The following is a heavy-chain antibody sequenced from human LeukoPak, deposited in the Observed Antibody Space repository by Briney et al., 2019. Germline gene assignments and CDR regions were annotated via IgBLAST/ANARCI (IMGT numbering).Heavy chain of an antibody. V-gene: IGHV3-30-3*01. CDR2: ISYDGSNK. J-gene: IGHJ4*02. D-gene: IGHD1-26*01. Sequence: GGSLRLSCAASGFTFSSYAMHWVRQAPGKGLEWVAVISYDGSNKYYADSVKGRFTISRDNSKNTLYLQMNSLRAEDTAVYYCARERRYSGSYANFDYWGQGTLVTVSS. CDR3: ARERRYSGSYANFDY. CDR1: GFTFSSYA.